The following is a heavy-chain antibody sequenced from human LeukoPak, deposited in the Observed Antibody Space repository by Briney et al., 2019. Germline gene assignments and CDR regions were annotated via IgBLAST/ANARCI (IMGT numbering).Heavy chain of an antibody. J-gene: IGHJ5*02. CDR1: GYTFTSYG. CDR3: ASYQVYSSSYYWFDP. Sequence: ASVKVSCKASGYTFTSYGISWVRQAPGQGLEWMGWISAYNGNTNYAQKLQGRVTMTTDTSTSTAYMELRSLRFDDTAVYYCASYQVYSSSYYWFDPWGQGTLVTVSS. CDR2: ISAYNGNT. V-gene: IGHV1-18*01. D-gene: IGHD6-13*01.